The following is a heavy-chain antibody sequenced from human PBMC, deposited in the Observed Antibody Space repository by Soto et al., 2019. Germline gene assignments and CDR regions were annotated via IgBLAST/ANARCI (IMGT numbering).Heavy chain of an antibody. V-gene: IGHV1-24*01. Sequence: ASVKVSCKVSGYTLTELSMHWVRQAPGKGLEWMGGFDPEDGETIYAQKFQGRVTMTEDTSTDTAYMELSSLRSEDTAVYYCAKAQYGEYAPTFDYWGQGTLVTVSS. D-gene: IGHD4-17*01. CDR2: FDPEDGET. CDR3: AKAQYGEYAPTFDY. CDR1: GYTLTELS. J-gene: IGHJ4*02.